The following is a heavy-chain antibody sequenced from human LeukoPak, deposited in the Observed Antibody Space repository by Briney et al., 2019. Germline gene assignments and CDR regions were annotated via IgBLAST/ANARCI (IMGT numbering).Heavy chain of an antibody. CDR2: ISGSSRST. CDR1: GFTFSNYA. Sequence: GGSLRLSCAASGFTFSNYAMSWVRQAPGKGLEWVSVISGSSRSTYYADSVKGRFTISRDNSKNTLYLQMNSLRAEDTAVYYCAKDQGTYCSTTSCYAPDAFDIWGQGTMVTVSS. CDR3: AKDQGTYCSTTSCYAPDAFDI. V-gene: IGHV3-23*01. J-gene: IGHJ3*02. D-gene: IGHD2-2*01.